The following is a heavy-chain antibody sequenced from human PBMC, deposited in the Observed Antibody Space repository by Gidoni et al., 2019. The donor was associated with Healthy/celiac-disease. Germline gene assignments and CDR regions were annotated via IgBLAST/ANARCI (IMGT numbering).Heavy chain of an antibody. CDR2: ISSSSSYI. CDR1: GFTFRPYS. V-gene: IGHV3-21*01. J-gene: IGHJ6*02. CDR3: ARYIVVVPGSSGMDV. D-gene: IGHD2-2*01. Sequence: EVQLVESGGGLVKPGGSLRLSCAASGFTFRPYSMNWVRQAPGKGLGWVSYISSSSSYIYYADSVKGRFTISRDNAKNSLYLQMNSLRAEDTAVYYCARYIVVVPGSSGMDVWGQGTTVTVSS.